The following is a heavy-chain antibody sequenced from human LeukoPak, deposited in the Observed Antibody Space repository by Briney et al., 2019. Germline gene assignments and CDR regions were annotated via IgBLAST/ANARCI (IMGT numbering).Heavy chain of an antibody. V-gene: IGHV3-30*18. CDR3: AKLGHSIDY. CDR1: GFTFSSYG. J-gene: IGHJ4*02. Sequence: GGSLRLSCAASGFTFSSYGMHWVRQAPGKGLEWVAVISYDGSNKYYADSVKGRFTISRDNSKNTLYLQMNSLRAEDTAVYYCAKLGHSIDYWGQGTLVTVSS. CDR2: ISYDGSNK.